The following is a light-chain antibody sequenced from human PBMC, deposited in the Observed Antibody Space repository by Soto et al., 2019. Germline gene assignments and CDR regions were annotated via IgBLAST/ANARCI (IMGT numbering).Light chain of an antibody. J-gene: IGKJ5*01. CDR3: QQTFSTPIT. Sequence: DIQMTQSPSSLSASVGDRVTITCRASQTVRTYLNWYQQKPGKAPTLLVYAASTLESAVPPRFSGAGSETDFTITISGLQTEDFETYYCQQTFSTPITFGQGTRLE. CDR2: AAS. CDR1: QTVRTY. V-gene: IGKV1-39*01.